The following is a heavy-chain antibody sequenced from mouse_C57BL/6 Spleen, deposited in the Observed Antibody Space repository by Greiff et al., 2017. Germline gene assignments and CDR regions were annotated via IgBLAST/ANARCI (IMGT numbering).Heavy chain of an antibody. D-gene: IGHD1-1*01. J-gene: IGHJ4*01. Sequence: VKLVESGAELVKPGASVKISCKASGYAFSSYWMNWVKQRPGKGLEWIGQIYPGDGDTNYNGKFKGKATLTADKSSSTAYMQLSSLTSEDSAVYFCARYYYGSSKGYAMDYWGQGTSVTVSS. V-gene: IGHV1-80*01. CDR2: IYPGDGDT. CDR3: ARYYYGSSKGYAMDY. CDR1: GYAFSSYW.